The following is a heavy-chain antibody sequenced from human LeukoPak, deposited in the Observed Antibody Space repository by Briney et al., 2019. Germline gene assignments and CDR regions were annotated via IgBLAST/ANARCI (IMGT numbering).Heavy chain of an antibody. Sequence: SETLSLTCAVYGGSITGYYRSWIRQAPGRGLEWVGEIHYSGATSYNPSLKSRATISTDTSKNQFSLRLSSVTAADTAVYYCARGNILTGYCFDFWGQGALVTVSS. CDR1: GGSITGYY. CDR3: ARGNILTGYCFDF. J-gene: IGHJ4*02. D-gene: IGHD3-9*01. V-gene: IGHV4-34*01. CDR2: IHYSGAT.